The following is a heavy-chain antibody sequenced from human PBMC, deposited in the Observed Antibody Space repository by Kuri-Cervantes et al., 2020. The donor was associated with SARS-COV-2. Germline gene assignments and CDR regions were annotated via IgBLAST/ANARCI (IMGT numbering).Heavy chain of an antibody. V-gene: IGHV3-30*04. CDR1: GFTLSSYA. J-gene: IGHJ3*01. CDR3: ARLKLGGAFDL. D-gene: IGHD1-26*01. CDR2: ISYDGSNK. Sequence: GESLKISCSASGFTLSSYAMHWVRQAPGKGLEWVAVISYDGSNKYYAGSVQGRFTVSRDNSKNTLFVQMNSLRAEDTAVYYCARLKLGGAFDLWGQGTMVTVSS.